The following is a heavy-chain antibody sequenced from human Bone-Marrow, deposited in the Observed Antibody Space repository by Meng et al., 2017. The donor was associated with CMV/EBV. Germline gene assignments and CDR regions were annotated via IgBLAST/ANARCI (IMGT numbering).Heavy chain of an antibody. CDR2: INPNSGGT. CDR1: GYTFTGYY. J-gene: IGHJ5*02. V-gene: IGHV1-2*02. CDR3: ARGRWKLRFWFDP. D-gene: IGHD4-23*01. Sequence: ASVKVSCKASGYTFTGYYMHWVRQAPGQGLEWMGWINPNSGGTNYAQKFQGRVTMTRDTSISTAYMELSRLRSDDTAVYYCARGRWKLRFWFDPWGQGTLVTVSS.